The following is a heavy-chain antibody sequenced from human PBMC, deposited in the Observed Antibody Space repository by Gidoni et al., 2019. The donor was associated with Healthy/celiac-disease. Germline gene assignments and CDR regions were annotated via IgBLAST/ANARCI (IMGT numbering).Heavy chain of an antibody. CDR2: ISGSGGST. D-gene: IGHD5-18*01. CDR1: GFPFSSYA. CDR3: AKDHQLWRYFDY. Sequence: EVQLLESGGGLVQPGGSLRLSCAASGFPFSSYAMSWVRQAPGKGLEWVSAISGSGGSTYYADSVKGRFTISRDNSKNTLYLQMNSLRAEDTAVYYCAKDHQLWRYFDYWGQGTLVTVSS. V-gene: IGHV3-23*01. J-gene: IGHJ4*02.